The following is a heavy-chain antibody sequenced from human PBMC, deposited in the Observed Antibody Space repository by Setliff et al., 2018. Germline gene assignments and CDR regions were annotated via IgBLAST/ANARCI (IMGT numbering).Heavy chain of an antibody. J-gene: IGHJ3*02. D-gene: IGHD6-19*01. CDR1: GYSFTSYW. Sequence: PRESLKISCKGSGYSFTSYWIGWVRQMPGKGLEWMGIIYPGDSDTRYSPSFQGQVAISADKSISTAYLQWSSLKASDTAMYYCARQAVAGSDAFENWGQGTKVTVSS. V-gene: IGHV5-51*01. CDR3: ARQAVAGSDAFEN. CDR2: IYPGDSDT.